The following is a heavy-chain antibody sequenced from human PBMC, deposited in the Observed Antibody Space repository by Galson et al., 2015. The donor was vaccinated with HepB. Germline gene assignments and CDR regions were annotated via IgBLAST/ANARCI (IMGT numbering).Heavy chain of an antibody. V-gene: IGHV3-30-3*01. CDR2: ISYDGSNK. J-gene: IGHJ4*02. CDR1: GFTFSSYA. D-gene: IGHD6-13*01. Sequence: SLRLSCAASGFTFSSYAMHWVRQAPGKGLEWVAVISYDGSNKYYADSVKGRFTISRDNSKNTLYLQMNSLRAEDTAVYYCAGGDSSSWYVHFDYWGQGTLVTVSS. CDR3: AGGDSSSWYVHFDY.